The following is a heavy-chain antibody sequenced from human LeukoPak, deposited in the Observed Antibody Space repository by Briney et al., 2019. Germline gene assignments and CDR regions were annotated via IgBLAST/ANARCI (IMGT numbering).Heavy chain of an antibody. CDR1: GYKFTDDY. Sequence: ASVKVSCKASGYKFTDDYMHWVRQAPGQGLEFMGWINPDSGFTNYAQKFKGRVTMTRDTSISTAYLEVRSLTSDDTTVYYCAPTAEAYTSWWKVWGQGTLVTVSS. CDR3: APTAEAYTSWWKV. CDR2: INPDSGFT. J-gene: IGHJ4*02. D-gene: IGHD3-16*01. V-gene: IGHV1-2*02.